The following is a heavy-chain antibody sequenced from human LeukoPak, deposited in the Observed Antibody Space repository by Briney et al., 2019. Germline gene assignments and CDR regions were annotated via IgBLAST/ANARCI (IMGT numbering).Heavy chain of an antibody. D-gene: IGHD6-6*01. CDR3: ARAHLSSSSTDYMDV. CDR2: ISYDGNIK. CDR1: GFTLSSHA. J-gene: IGHJ6*03. V-gene: IGHV3-30*04. Sequence: PGRSLRLSCAASGFTLSSHAIHWVRQAPGEGLEWVALISYDGNIKYYADSVKGRFTISRDNSKNTLSLQMNSLRPEDTAVYYCARAHLSSSSTDYMDVWGKGTTVTVSS.